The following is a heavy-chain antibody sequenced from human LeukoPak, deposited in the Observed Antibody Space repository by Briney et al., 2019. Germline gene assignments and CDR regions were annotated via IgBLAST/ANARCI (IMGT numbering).Heavy chain of an antibody. CDR3: ARRPTYYYDSSGYVDY. V-gene: IGHV4-31*03. CDR2: IYYSGST. CDR1: GGSIRSSYYY. D-gene: IGHD3-22*01. J-gene: IGHJ4*02. Sequence: KPSETLSLTCTVSGGSIRSSYYYWGWIRQPPGKGLEWIGYIYYSGSTYYNPSLKSRVTISVDTSKNQFSLKLSSVTAADTAVYYCARRPTYYYDSSGYVDYWGQGTLVTVSS.